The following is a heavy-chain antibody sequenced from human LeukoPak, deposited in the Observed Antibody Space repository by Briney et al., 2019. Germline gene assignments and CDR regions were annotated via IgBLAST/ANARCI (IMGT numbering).Heavy chain of an antibody. D-gene: IGHD2-15*01. CDR2: ISATGGST. CDR1: GFTFSSYA. J-gene: IGHJ4*02. CDR3: AKGFIGYCSGGRCSTLDY. V-gene: IGHV3-23*01. Sequence: GGSLRLSCAASGFTFSSYAMSWVRQAPGKGLEWVSSISATGGSTYYADSVKGRFTISRDNSKNTLYLQMNSLRAEDTAVYYCAKGFIGYCSGGRCSTLDYWGQGTLVTVSS.